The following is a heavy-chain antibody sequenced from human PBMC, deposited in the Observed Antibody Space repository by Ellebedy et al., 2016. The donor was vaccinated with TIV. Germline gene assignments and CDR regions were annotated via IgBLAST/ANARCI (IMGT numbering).Heavy chain of an antibody. V-gene: IGHV1-69*13. CDR1: GGTFSSYA. J-gene: IGHJ4*02. D-gene: IGHD6-19*01. CDR3: ARSSPYSSGFNFDY. CDR2: IIPIFGTA. Sequence: AASVKVSCKASGGTFSSYAISWVRQAPGQGLEWMGGIIPIFGTANYAQKFQGRVTITADESTSIAYMELSSLRSEDTAVYYCARSSPYSSGFNFDYWGQGTLVTVSS.